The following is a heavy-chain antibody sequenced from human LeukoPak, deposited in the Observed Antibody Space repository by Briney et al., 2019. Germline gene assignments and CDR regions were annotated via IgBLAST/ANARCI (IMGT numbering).Heavy chain of an antibody. J-gene: IGHJ3*02. V-gene: IGHV4-30-4*08. D-gene: IGHD3-10*01. CDR1: GYSISSGYY. CDR2: IYYSGST. CDR3: ARETYYYGSGSYYLDAFDI. Sequence: SETLSLTCAVSGYSISSGYYWGWIRQPPGKGLEWIGYIYYSGSTYYNPSLKSRVTISVDTSKSQFSLKLSSVTAADTAVYYCARETYYYGSGSYYLDAFDIWGQGTMVTVSS.